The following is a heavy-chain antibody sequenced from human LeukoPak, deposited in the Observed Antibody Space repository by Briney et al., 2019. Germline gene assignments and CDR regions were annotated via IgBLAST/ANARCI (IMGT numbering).Heavy chain of an antibody. CDR2: ISDSGGRT. CDR1: GFTFSSHW. CDR3: AKEGRDGYIGDYYDY. Sequence: GGSLRLSCEASGFTFSSHWMHWVRQAPGKGLEWVSGISDSGGRTYYADSVRGRFTISRDNSKNTLYLQMNSLRAEDTAIYYCAKEGRDGYIGDYYDYWGQGTLVTVSS. D-gene: IGHD5-24*01. V-gene: IGHV3-23*01. J-gene: IGHJ4*02.